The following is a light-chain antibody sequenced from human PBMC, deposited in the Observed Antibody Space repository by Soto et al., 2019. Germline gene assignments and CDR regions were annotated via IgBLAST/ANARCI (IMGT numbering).Light chain of an antibody. CDR1: QSLLHSNGYNY. V-gene: IGKV2-28*01. CDR3: MQALQTPERT. J-gene: IGKJ1*01. CDR2: LGS. Sequence: DIVMTQSPLSLPVTPGEPASISCRSSQSLLHSNGYNYLDWYLQKPGQSPQLLIYLGSNRASGVPDRFSGSGSGTDYTLKISRVEAEDVGVYYCMQALQTPERTFGHGTKVEIK.